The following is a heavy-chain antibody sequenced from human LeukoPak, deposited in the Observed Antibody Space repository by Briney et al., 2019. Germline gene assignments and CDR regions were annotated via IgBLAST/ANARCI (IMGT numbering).Heavy chain of an antibody. Sequence: ASVKVSCKASGYTFFSYYMYCMRQAPGQWLEWMGIINPGGGGASYAQKFQGRVTMTRDTSTSTVYMELSSLRSEDTAVYYCARGAFLGLDTCMDVWGQGTTVTVSS. D-gene: IGHD3-3*02. CDR2: INPGGGGA. CDR1: GYTFFSYY. CDR3: ARGAFLGLDTCMDV. V-gene: IGHV1-46*01. J-gene: IGHJ6*02.